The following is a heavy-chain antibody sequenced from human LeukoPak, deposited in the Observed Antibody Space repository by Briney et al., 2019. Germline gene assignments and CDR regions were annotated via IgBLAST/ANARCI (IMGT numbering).Heavy chain of an antibody. Sequence: SETLSLTCAVYGGSFSGYYWSWIRQPPGKGLEWIGEINHSGSTNYNPSLKSRVTISVDTSKNQFSLKLSSVTAADTAVYYCARALTTVTTSTTSDYWGQGTLVTVSS. V-gene: IGHV4-34*01. CDR1: GGSFSGYY. CDR2: INHSGST. CDR3: ARALTTVTTSTTSDY. D-gene: IGHD4-17*01. J-gene: IGHJ4*02.